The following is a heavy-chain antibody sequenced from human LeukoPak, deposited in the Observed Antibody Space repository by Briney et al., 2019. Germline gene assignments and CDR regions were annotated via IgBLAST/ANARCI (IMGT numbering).Heavy chain of an antibody. Sequence: PGGSLRLSCAASGFTFSSSDMHWVRQAPGKGLDWVAVIWYDGSNKYYADSVKGRFTISRDNSKNTLYLQMNSLRAEDTAVYYCARDQGSSGLGNWGQGTLVTVSS. CDR2: IWYDGSNK. V-gene: IGHV3-33*08. J-gene: IGHJ4*02. CDR1: GFTFSSSD. D-gene: IGHD6-19*01. CDR3: ARDQGSSGLGN.